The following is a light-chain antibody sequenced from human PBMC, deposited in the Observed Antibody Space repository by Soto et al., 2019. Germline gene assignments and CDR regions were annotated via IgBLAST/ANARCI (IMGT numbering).Light chain of an antibody. CDR2: DVT. CDR3: ASFASDGTYV. V-gene: IGLV2-14*01. CDR1: NSDVGGYNA. Sequence: QSALTQPASVSGSPGQSITISCTGTNSDVGGYNAVSWYQQYPDKAPKLMIYDVTNRPSGASTRFSGSKSGNTASLTISGLQADDEADYYCASFASDGTYVFGTGTKLTVL. J-gene: IGLJ1*01.